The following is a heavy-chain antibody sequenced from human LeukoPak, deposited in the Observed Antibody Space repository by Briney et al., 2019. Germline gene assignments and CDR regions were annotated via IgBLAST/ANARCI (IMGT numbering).Heavy chain of an antibody. CDR3: ARDTVWGNRLEYFQH. D-gene: IGHD3-16*01. CDR2: INPNSGGT. CDR1: GYTFTGYY. V-gene: IGHV1-2*02. Sequence: ASVKVSCKASGYTFTGYYMHWVRPAPGQGLEWMGWINPNSGGTNYAQKFQGRVTMTRDTSISTAYMELSRLRSDDTAVYYCARDTVWGNRLEYFQHWGQGTLVTVSS. J-gene: IGHJ1*01.